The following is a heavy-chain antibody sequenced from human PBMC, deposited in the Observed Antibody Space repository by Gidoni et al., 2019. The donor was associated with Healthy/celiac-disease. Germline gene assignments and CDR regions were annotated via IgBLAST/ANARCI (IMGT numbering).Heavy chain of an antibody. Sequence: QVQLQQWGAGLLKPSETLSLTCGVYGGSFSDYYWSWIRQPPGKGLEWIGEISQSGSTNYNPSLKSRVTISVDTSKNQFSLKLNSVTAADTAVYYCARRVLAASPSSSSWYLDSWGQGTLVTVSS. D-gene: IGHD6-13*01. CDR3: ARRVLAASPSSSSWYLDS. V-gene: IGHV4-34*01. J-gene: IGHJ4*02. CDR1: GGSFSDYY. CDR2: ISQSGST.